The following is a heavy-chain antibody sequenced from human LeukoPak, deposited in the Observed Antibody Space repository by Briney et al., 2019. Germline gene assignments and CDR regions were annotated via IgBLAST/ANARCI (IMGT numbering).Heavy chain of an antibody. J-gene: IGHJ4*02. CDR2: IYRSGST. V-gene: IGHV4-38-2*02. Sequence: SETLSLTCTVSGYSISSGYYWGWIRQPPGKGLEWIGSIYRSGSTYYNPSLKSRVTISVDTSKNQFSLKLSSVTAADTAVYYCARGPRYYDSSGYYYYYWGQGTLVTVSS. CDR1: GYSISSGYY. D-gene: IGHD3-22*01. CDR3: ARGPRYYDSSGYYYYY.